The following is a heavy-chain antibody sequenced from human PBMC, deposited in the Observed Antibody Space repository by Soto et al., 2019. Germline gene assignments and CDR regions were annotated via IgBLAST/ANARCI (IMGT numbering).Heavy chain of an antibody. Sequence: QVQLVQSGAEVKKSGASVKVSCKPSGYSFSDYFIQWVRQAAGQGLEWVAWINPKTAATNYAKKFQGRVSLTWDTSSTKAYMELTRLRPDDTAVYYCARIKWGLNYYNGMDVWGQGTTVIVSS. CDR3: ARIKWGLNYYNGMDV. J-gene: IGHJ6*02. D-gene: IGHD1-26*01. CDR1: GYSFSDYF. CDR2: INPKTAAT. V-gene: IGHV1-2*02.